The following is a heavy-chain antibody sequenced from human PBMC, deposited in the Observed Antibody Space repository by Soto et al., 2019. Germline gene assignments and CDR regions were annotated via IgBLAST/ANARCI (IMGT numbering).Heavy chain of an antibody. Sequence: KPSETLSLTCTVSGGSVSSGSYYWSWIRQPPGKGLEWIGYIYYSGSTNYNPSLKSRVTISVDTSKNQFSLKLSSVTAADTAVYYCARVGLWLDYWGQGTLVTVSS. CDR3: ARVGLWLDY. D-gene: IGHD5-18*01. V-gene: IGHV4-61*01. J-gene: IGHJ4*02. CDR1: GGSVSSGSYY. CDR2: IYYSGST.